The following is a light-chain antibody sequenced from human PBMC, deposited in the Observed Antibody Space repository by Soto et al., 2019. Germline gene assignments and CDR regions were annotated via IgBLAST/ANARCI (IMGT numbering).Light chain of an antibody. CDR2: DAS. J-gene: IGKJ2*01. CDR1: QRISSW. Sequence: DIHMTQSPSTLSASVGDRVTITCRASQRISSWLAWYQQKPGKAPKLLIYDASSLVSGVPSRFSGSGSGTEFTLTISSLQPDDFATYYCQQYNSYSLTCGQGTKLEIK. CDR3: QQYNSYSLT. V-gene: IGKV1-5*01.